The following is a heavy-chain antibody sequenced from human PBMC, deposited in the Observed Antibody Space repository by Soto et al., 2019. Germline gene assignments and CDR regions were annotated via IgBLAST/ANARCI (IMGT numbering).Heavy chain of an antibody. CDR1: GFTFSSYA. V-gene: IGHV3-23*01. J-gene: IGHJ4*02. Sequence: GGSLRLSCAASGFTFSSYAMSWVRQAPGKGLEWVSAISGSGGSTYYADSVKGRFTISRDNSKNTLYLQMNSLRAEDTAVYYCATGRGYSYGVDYWGQGTLVTVSS. D-gene: IGHD5-18*01. CDR2: ISGSGGST. CDR3: ATGRGYSYGVDY.